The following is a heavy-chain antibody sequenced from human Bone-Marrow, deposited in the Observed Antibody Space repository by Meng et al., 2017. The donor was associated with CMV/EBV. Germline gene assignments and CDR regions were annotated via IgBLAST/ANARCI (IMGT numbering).Heavy chain of an antibody. V-gene: IGHV4-61*01. CDR3: AGSTLGYCSSTSCLNYYYGMDV. CDR1: GGSVSSGSYY. CDR2: IYYSGST. D-gene: IGHD2-2*01. J-gene: IGHJ6*02. Sequence: SETLSLTCTVSGGSVSSGSYYWSWIRQPPGKGLEWIGYIYYSGSTNYNPSLKSRVTISVDTSKNQFSLKLSSVTAADTAVYHCAGSTLGYCSSTSCLNYYYGMDVWGQGTTVTVSS.